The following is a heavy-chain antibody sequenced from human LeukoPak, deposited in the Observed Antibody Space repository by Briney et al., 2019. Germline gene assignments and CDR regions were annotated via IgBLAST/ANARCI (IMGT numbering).Heavy chain of an antibody. CDR3: ARDCSDTGCYNTAFDY. D-gene: IGHD2-2*02. CDR1: GFTFSNNW. CDR2: ISRDGSST. J-gene: IGHJ4*02. Sequence: GGFLRLSCAASGFTFSNNWMHWVRQAPGKGLVWVSRISRDGSSTSYADSVKGRFTISRDNAKNTLYLQMNTLRAEDTAVYYCARDCSDTGCYNTAFDYWGQGTLVTVSS. V-gene: IGHV3-74*01.